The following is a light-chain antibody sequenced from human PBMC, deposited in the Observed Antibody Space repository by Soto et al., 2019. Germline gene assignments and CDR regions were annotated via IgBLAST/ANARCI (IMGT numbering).Light chain of an antibody. Sequence: DIQMTQSPSSLSAFVGDRVTLTCRASQTISMYLNWYQQKPGKAPILLISAASSLQTGVPSRCNGSGSGTDFTLNISSLQPEDCATYYCQQSYSTPPLTFGGGTKVEIK. CDR3: QQSYSTPPLT. CDR2: AAS. CDR1: QTISMY. V-gene: IGKV1-39*01. J-gene: IGKJ4*01.